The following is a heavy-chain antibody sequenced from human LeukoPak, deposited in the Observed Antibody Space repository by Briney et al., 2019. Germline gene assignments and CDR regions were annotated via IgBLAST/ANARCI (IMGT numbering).Heavy chain of an antibody. CDR2: ISGSGGST. CDR1: GFTFSSYA. V-gene: IGHV3-23*01. CDR3: AMGSGYASGSFDY. D-gene: IGHD5-12*01. Sequence: GGSLRLSCAASGFTFSSYAMSWVRQAPGKGLEWVSAISGSGGSTYYADSVKGRFTVSRDNSKNTLYLQMNSLRAEDTAVYYCAMGSGYASGSFDYWGQGTLVTVSS. J-gene: IGHJ4*02.